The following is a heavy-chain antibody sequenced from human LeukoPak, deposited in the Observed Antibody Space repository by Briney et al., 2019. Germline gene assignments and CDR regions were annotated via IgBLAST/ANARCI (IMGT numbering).Heavy chain of an antibody. V-gene: IGHV3-30*18. CDR3: AKNPDFWSGTNYMDV. Sequence: GGSLRLSCAASGFTFSSLGMHWVRQPPGKGLEWLAVISYDGSQKYYADSVRGRFTISRDNSKNTLYLQMNSLRPEETAVYHCAKNPDFWSGTNYMDVWGNGTTVIVSS. D-gene: IGHD3-3*01. J-gene: IGHJ6*03. CDR1: GFTFSSLG. CDR2: ISYDGSQK.